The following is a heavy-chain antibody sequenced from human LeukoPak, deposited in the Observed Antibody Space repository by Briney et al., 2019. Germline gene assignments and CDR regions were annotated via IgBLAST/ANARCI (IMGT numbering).Heavy chain of an antibody. CDR2: IRDKANSYAT. V-gene: IGHV3-73*01. D-gene: IGHD2-2*01. Sequence: HSGGSLRLSCAASGFTFSGSAIHWVRQASGKGLEWVGRIRDKANSYATAYIASVKGRFTISRDDPKNTAYLQMSSLKTEDTAVYYCTRWDCTTTGCYPFDYWGQGTLVTVSS. CDR3: TRWDCTTTGCYPFDY. J-gene: IGHJ4*02. CDR1: GFTFSGSA.